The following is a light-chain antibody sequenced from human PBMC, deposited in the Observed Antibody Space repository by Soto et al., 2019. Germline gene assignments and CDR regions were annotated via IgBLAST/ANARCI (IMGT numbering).Light chain of an antibody. Sequence: QSVLTQPPPVSGAPGQRVTISCTGSSSNIGAGYDVHWYQHLPGTAPNLLIYDNTNRPSGVPDRFSGSKSGTSASLAITGLQAEDEADYYCQSYDSRLSDYVFGTGTKVTVL. J-gene: IGLJ1*01. CDR1: SSNIGAGYD. V-gene: IGLV1-40*01. CDR2: DNT. CDR3: QSYDSRLSDYV.